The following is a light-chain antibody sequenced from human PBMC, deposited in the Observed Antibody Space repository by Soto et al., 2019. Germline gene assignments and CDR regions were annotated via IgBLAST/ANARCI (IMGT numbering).Light chain of an antibody. CDR3: QRRSNWPYT. J-gene: IGKJ2*01. V-gene: IGKV3-11*01. CDR1: QSVSSY. CDR2: DAS. Sequence: EIVLTQSPATLSLSPGERATLSCRASQSVSSYLVWYQQKPGQAPRLLIYDASNRATGIPARFSGSGSGTDFPLTISSLAPEDFAVYYCQRRSNWPYTFGQGTKLEIK.